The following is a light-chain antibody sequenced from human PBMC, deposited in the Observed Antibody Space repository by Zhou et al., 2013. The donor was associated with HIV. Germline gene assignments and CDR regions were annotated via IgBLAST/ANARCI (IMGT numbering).Light chain of an antibody. CDR3: QQCHSYPYT. CDR2: KAS. J-gene: IGKJ2*01. CDR1: QSISSW. Sequence: DIQMTQSPSTLSASVGDRVTITCRASQSISSWLAWYQQKSGKAPKLLIYKASSLESGVPSRFSGSGSGTEFTLTISSLQPDDFATYYCQQCHSYPYTFGQGTRLEI. V-gene: IGKV1-5*03.